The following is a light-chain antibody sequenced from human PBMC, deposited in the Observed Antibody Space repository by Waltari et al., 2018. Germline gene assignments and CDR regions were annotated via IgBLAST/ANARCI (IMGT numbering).Light chain of an antibody. CDR3: GTWDSSLSGAV. CDR1: CPNIGTNS. V-gene: IGLV1-51*02. CDR2: EDS. Sequence: QSVLTQPPSVPAAPGQRVTIPCPGRCPNIGTNSVSSYRQFPGTAPKLLIYEDSERPSGIPGRFSGAKSGTSATLDITGLQAGDEADYYCGTWDSSLSGAVFGGGTHLTVL. J-gene: IGLJ7*01.